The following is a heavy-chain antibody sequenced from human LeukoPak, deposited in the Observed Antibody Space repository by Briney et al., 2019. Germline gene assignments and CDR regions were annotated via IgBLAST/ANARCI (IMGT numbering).Heavy chain of an antibody. D-gene: IGHD2-21*02. V-gene: IGHV3-53*01. CDR3: VRKNRDFNAAFDI. Sequence: PGGSLRLSCAASGFTVSNNYMSWVRQAPGKGLEWVSITYSDSSKNYADSVKGRFTISRDTSQNTLSLQMNSLRAEDTAVYYCVRKNRDFNAAFDIWGQGTVVTVSS. CDR1: GFTVSNNY. CDR2: TYSDSSK. J-gene: IGHJ3*02.